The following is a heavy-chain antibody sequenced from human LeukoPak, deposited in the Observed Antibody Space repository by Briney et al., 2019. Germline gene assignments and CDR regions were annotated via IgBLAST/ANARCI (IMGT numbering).Heavy chain of an antibody. CDR2: INPGDSDT. D-gene: IGHD6-19*01. J-gene: IGHJ3*02. CDR3: ARHGYSSDWSYAFDI. CDR1: GYIFTNYW. Sequence: GESLKISCKGSGYIFTNYWIVWVRQMPGKGLEWMGIINPGDSDTRYSPSFQGQVTISADKSINTTYLQWSSLRASDTAMFYCARHGYSSDWSYAFDIWGQGTMLTVSS. V-gene: IGHV5-51*01.